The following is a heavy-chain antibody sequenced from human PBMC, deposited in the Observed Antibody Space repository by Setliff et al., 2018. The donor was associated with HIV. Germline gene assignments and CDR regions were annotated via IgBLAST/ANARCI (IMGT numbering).Heavy chain of an antibody. Sequence: GASVKVSCKASGYIFRNHYIHWVRQAPGKGLEWMAMINPEGGGTTNAQKFQGRITITADESTSTAYMELSSLKSEDTAIYFCARDRPHQHYFELSYYYYLEIWGKGTTVTVSS. CDR1: GYIFRNHY. D-gene: IGHD6-6*01. CDR2: INPEGGGT. J-gene: IGHJ6*03. CDR3: ARDRPHQHYFELSYYYYLEI. V-gene: IGHV1-46*01.